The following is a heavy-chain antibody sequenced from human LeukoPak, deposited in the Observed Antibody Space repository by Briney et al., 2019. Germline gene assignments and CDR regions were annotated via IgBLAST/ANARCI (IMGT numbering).Heavy chain of an antibody. D-gene: IGHD6-19*01. CDR3: ARDSGGYSSGWYLAS. V-gene: IGHV1-69*04. J-gene: IGHJ4*02. Sequence: ASVKVSCKASGGTFSSYAISWVRQAPGQGLEWMGRIIPILGIANYAQKFQGRVTITADKSTSTAYMELSSLRSEDTAVYYCARDSGGYSSGWYLASWGQGTLVTVSS. CDR2: IIPILGIA. CDR1: GGTFSSYA.